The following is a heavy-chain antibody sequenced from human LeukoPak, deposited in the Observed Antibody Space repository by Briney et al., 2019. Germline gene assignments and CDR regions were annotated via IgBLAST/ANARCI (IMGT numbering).Heavy chain of an antibody. CDR1: GFTFSSYA. CDR2: ISGSGGST. D-gene: IGHD3-10*01. CDR3: AKGSMVRGVIFNPFDY. J-gene: IGHJ4*02. V-gene: IGHV3-23*01. Sequence: GGSLRLSCAASGFTFSSYAMSWVRQAPGKGLEWVSAISGSGGSTYYADSVKGRFTISGDNSKNTLYLQMNSLRAEDTAVYYCAKGSMVRGVIFNPFDYWGQGTLVTVSS.